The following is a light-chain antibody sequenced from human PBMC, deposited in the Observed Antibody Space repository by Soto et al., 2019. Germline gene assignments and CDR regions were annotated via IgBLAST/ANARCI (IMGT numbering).Light chain of an antibody. J-gene: IGKJ4*01. Sequence: EIVLTQSPATLSLSPGERATLSCRASQSVSSYLAWCQQKPGQAPRLLIYDASNRATGIPARFSGSGSGTDFTLTISSLEPEDFAVYYCQQRSNWPQITFGGGTKVDIK. CDR2: DAS. CDR1: QSVSSY. V-gene: IGKV3-11*01. CDR3: QQRSNWPQIT.